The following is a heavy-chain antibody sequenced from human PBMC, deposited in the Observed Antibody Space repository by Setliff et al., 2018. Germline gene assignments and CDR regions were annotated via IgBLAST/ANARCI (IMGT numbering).Heavy chain of an antibody. V-gene: IGHV4-34*01. CDR2: INHSGST. D-gene: IGHD3-3*01. Sequence: SETLSLTCTVYGGSFSDYYWGWVRQPPGKGLEWIGEINHSGSTNYIPSLKSRLTISVDTSKNQFSLKLSSVTAVDTAMYYCRFWSGYYKNDYWGQGTLVTVSS. J-gene: IGHJ4*02. CDR1: GGSFSDYY. CDR3: RFWSGYYKNDY.